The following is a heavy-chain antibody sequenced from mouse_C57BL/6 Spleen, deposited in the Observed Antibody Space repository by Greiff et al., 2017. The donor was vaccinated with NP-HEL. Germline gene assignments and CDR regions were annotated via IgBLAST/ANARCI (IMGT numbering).Heavy chain of an antibody. CDR1: GYTFTSYW. V-gene: IGHV1-64*01. Sequence: QVQLQQPGAELVKPGASVKLSCKASGYTFTSYWMHWVKQRPGQGLEWIGMIHPNSGSTNYNEKFKSKATLTVDKSSSTAYMQLSSLTSEDSAVYYCAKANWVNYYAMDYWGKGTSVTVSS. J-gene: IGHJ4*01. CDR2: IHPNSGST. D-gene: IGHD4-1*01. CDR3: AKANWVNYYAMDY.